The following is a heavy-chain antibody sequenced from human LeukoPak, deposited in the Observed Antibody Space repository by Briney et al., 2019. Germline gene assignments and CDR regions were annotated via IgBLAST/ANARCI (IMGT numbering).Heavy chain of an antibody. V-gene: IGHV1-2*06. D-gene: IGHD3-3*01. Sequence: ASVKVSCKASGYTFTGYYMHWVRQAPGQGLEWMGRINPNNGGTNYAQKFQGRATMTRDTSITTAYMELSSLRSDDTAVYYCARDGDFWSGYYCDYWGQGTQVTVSS. CDR2: INPNNGGT. CDR3: ARDGDFWSGYYCDY. J-gene: IGHJ4*02. CDR1: GYTFTGYY.